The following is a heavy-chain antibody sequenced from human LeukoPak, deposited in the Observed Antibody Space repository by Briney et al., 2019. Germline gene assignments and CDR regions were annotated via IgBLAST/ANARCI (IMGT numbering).Heavy chain of an antibody. Sequence: ASVKVSCKASGYSFGSYGISWVRQAPGQGLEWMGWISGYNDNPKYAQKFQGRVTMTTDTSTSTAYMDLRSLRTDDTAVYYCARDWYCSGGSCYDCFDPWGQGTLVTVSS. CDR1: GYSFGSYG. CDR3: ARDWYCSGGSCYDCFDP. J-gene: IGHJ5*02. CDR2: ISGYNDNP. V-gene: IGHV1-18*01. D-gene: IGHD2-15*01.